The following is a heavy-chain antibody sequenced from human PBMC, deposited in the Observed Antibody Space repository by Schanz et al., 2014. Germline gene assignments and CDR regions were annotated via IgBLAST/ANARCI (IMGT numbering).Heavy chain of an antibody. J-gene: IGHJ3*01. Sequence: EVHLVESGGGVVQPGRSLRLSCAASGFNFGSHGMHWVRQAPGKGLEWVAGISGSGTTTYYAASVKGRFTISRDNSKNTLYLEMNSLRVEDTALYYCAKDKAAGSAWFDGFNVWGQGTMVTVSS. CDR3: AKDKAAGSAWFDGFNV. CDR1: GFNFGSHG. CDR2: ISGSGTTT. D-gene: IGHD6-13*01. V-gene: IGHV3-23*04.